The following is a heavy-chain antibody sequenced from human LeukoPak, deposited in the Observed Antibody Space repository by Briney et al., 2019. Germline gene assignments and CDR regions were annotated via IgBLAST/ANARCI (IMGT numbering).Heavy chain of an antibody. CDR2: INHSGST. CDR1: GGSFSGYH. D-gene: IGHD3-9*01. Sequence: SETLSLTCAVYGGSFSGYHWSWIRQPPGKGLEWIGEINHSGSTNYNPSLESRVTISVDTSKNQFSLKLSSVTAADTAVYYCAQGLRYFDWLLPNWGQGTLVTVSS. CDR3: AQGLRYFDWLLPN. J-gene: IGHJ4*02. V-gene: IGHV4-34*01.